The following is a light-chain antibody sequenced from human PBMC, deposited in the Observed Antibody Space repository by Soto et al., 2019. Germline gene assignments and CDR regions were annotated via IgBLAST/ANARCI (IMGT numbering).Light chain of an antibody. J-gene: IGLJ1*01. V-gene: IGLV2-23*02. CDR1: SSDVGSYNL. CDR3: HSCAGSRTHYV. Sequence: QSALTQPASVSASPGQSITISCTGTSSDVGSYNLVSWYQQHPGKAPKLIIYEVSKRPSGVSGRFSGSKSGNTASLAISGLQAEDEADYYCHSCAGSRTHYVFGTGTKVTVL. CDR2: EVS.